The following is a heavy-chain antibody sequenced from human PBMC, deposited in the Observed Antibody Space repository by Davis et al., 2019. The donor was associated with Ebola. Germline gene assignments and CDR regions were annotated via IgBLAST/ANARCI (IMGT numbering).Heavy chain of an antibody. CDR3: ASQGLYGDYAFGY. J-gene: IGHJ4*02. Sequence: SQTLSLTCAISGDNVSSNTAAWNWIRQSPSRGLEWPGRTYYRSKWSTDYAVSVKSRITISPDTSKNQFSLQLNSVTPEDTAVYYCASQGLYGDYAFGYWGQGTLVTVSS. CDR1: GDNVSSNTAA. V-gene: IGHV6-1*01. CDR2: TYYRSKWST. D-gene: IGHD4-17*01.